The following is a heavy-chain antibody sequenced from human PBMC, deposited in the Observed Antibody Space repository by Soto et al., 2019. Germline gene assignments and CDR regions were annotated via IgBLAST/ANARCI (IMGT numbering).Heavy chain of an antibody. CDR3: ARDRLGDKGNGDYIYDF. J-gene: IGHJ4*02. CDR1: GATISGTNW. D-gene: IGHD4-17*01. CDR2: ISQGGRT. Sequence: QVQLQESGPGLVKPSGTLSLTCGVSGATISGTNWWNWVRQSPGKGLEWIGEISQGGRTNYNPSLKSRVTMSVDKSENKFSLTLKSVTAADTAVYFCARDRLGDKGNGDYIYDFWGQGVLVTVSS. V-gene: IGHV4-4*02.